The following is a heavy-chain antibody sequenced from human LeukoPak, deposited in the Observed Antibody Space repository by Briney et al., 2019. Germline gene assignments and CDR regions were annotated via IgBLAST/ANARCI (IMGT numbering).Heavy chain of an antibody. V-gene: IGHV1-2*06. Sequence: AASVKVSCKASGYTFTGYYMHWVRQAPGQGLEWMGRINPNSGGTNYAQKFQGRVTMTSDTSITTGNMELSNLGSDDTAIYYCARAFEYGWFDPWGQGSLVTVSS. CDR3: ARAFEYGWFDP. D-gene: IGHD4-17*01. J-gene: IGHJ5*02. CDR2: INPNSGGT. CDR1: GYTFTGYY.